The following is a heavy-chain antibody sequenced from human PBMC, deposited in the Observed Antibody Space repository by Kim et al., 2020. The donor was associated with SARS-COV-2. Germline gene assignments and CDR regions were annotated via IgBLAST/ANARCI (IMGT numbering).Heavy chain of an antibody. CDR2: IWYDGTNT. Sequence: GGSLRLSCAASGITFSNFGMHWVRQAPGKGLEWVAVIWYDGTNTFYADSVKGRFTISRDNSKNTLHLQMISLRAEDTAVYYCAIDYFANRYTSSWPGHYWGQGVMVTVSS. V-gene: IGHV3-33*01. CDR1: GITFSNFG. J-gene: IGHJ4*02. CDR3: AIDYFANRYTSSWPGHY. D-gene: IGHD6-13*01.